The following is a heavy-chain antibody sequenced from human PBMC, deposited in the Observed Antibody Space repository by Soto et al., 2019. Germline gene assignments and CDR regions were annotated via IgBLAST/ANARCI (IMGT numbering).Heavy chain of an antibody. V-gene: IGHV3-30-3*01. J-gene: IGHJ5*02. CDR2: ISYDGSNK. D-gene: IGHD6-19*01. Sequence: PGGSLRLSCAASGFTFSRYAMHWVRQAPGKGLEWVAVISYDGSNKYYADSVKGRFTISRDNSKNTLYLQMNSLRAGDTAVYYCARAARIAVAGMSWFDPWGQGTLVTVSS. CDR1: GFTFSRYA. CDR3: ARAARIAVAGMSWFDP.